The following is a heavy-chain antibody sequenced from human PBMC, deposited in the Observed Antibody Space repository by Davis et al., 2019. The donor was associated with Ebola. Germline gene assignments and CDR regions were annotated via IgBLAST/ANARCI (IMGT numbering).Heavy chain of an antibody. CDR3: ASGITIFGVVSNYYYGMDV. Sequence: SETLSLTCAVYGGSFSGYYWSWIRQPPGKGLEWIGEINHSGSTNYNPSLKSRVTISVDTSKNQFSLKLSSVTAADTAVYYCASGITIFGVVSNYYYGMDVWGQGTTVTVSS. J-gene: IGHJ6*02. V-gene: IGHV4-34*01. D-gene: IGHD3-3*01. CDR1: GGSFSGYY. CDR2: INHSGST.